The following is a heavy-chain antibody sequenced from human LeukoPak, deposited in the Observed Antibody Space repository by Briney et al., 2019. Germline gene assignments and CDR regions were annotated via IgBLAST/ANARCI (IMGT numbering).Heavy chain of an antibody. D-gene: IGHD1-26*01. J-gene: IGHJ4*02. Sequence: QPGGSLRLSCAASGFTFSSYAMSWVRQAPGKGLAWVSVISGSGGSTYYTESVKGRFTISRDNSKDTLYLQMNSLRAEDTAVHYCARVALGELLGGSDYWGQGTLVTVSS. CDR1: GFTFSSYA. V-gene: IGHV3-23*01. CDR2: ISGSGGST. CDR3: ARVALGELLGGSDY.